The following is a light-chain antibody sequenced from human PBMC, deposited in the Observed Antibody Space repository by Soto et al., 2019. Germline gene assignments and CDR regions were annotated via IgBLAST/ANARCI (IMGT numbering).Light chain of an antibody. CDR1: SSDVGAYDY. CDR3: ASHTTSNTRV. Sequence: QSVLTQPASVSGSPGQSIAISCTGTSSDVGAYDYVSWYQQHPDKAPKLIICEVSHRPAGVSNRFSASKYVNTATLTISGLQTEDEADYYCASHTTSNTRVFGTGTKVTAL. V-gene: IGLV2-14*03. CDR2: EVS. J-gene: IGLJ1*01.